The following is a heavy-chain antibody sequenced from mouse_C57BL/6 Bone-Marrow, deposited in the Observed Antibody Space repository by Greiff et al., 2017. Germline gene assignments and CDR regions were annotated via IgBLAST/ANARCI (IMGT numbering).Heavy chain of an antibody. CDR2: IRLKSDNYAT. CDR3: TVYGSSYRWFAY. J-gene: IGHJ3*01. CDR1: GFTFSNYW. Sequence: EVHLVESGGGLVQPGGSMKLSCVASGFTFSNYWMNWVRQSPEKGLEWVAQIRLKSDNYATHYAESVKGRFTISRDDSKSSVYLQMNNLRAEDTGIYYCTVYGSSYRWFAYWGQGTLVTVSA. V-gene: IGHV6-3*01. D-gene: IGHD1-1*01.